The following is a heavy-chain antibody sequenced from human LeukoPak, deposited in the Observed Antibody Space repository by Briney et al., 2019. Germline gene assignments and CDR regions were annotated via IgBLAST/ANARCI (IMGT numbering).Heavy chain of an antibody. Sequence: SETLSLTCAVYGGSFSGYYWSWIRQPPGKGLEWIGEINHSGSTNYNPSLKRRVTISVDTSKDQFSLKLSSVTAADTAVYYCARGGVEMATDSWGQGTLVTVSS. D-gene: IGHD5-24*01. J-gene: IGHJ5*02. CDR2: INHSGST. V-gene: IGHV4-34*01. CDR1: GGSFSGYY. CDR3: ARGGVEMATDS.